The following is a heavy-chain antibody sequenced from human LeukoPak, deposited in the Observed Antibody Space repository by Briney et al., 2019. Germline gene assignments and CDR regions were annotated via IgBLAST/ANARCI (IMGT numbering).Heavy chain of an antibody. CDR2: IYYSGST. Sequence: SETLSLTCTVSGGLISISTYYWGWIRQPPGRGLEWIGSIYYSGSTHYNPSLKSRVTIAVDTSKNQFSLNFSSMTAADTAVYYCARLGYCSGGSCHYYYYMDVWGKGTTVTVSS. J-gene: IGHJ6*03. CDR3: ARLGYCSGGSCHYYYYMDV. D-gene: IGHD2-15*01. CDR1: GGLISISTYY. V-gene: IGHV4-39*07.